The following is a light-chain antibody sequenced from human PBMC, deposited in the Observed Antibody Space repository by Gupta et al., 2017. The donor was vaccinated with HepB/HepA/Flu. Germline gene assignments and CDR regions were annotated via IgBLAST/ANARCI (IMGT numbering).Light chain of an antibody. Sequence: QSALTQSASVSGSPGQSITISCTGTSSDVGSYKLVSWYQQHPGKAPKLMIYEVSERPSGVSNRFSGSKSGNTASLTISGLQAEDEGDYYCCSYAGSTTWMFGGGTKLTVL. V-gene: IGLV2-23*02. CDR2: EVS. CDR1: SSDVGSYKL. CDR3: CSYAGSTTWM. J-gene: IGLJ3*02.